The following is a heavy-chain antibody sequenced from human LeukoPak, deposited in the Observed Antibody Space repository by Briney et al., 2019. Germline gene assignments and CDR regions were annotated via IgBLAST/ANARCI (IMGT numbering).Heavy chain of an antibody. CDR1: GGTFSSYA. CDR2: IIPIFGTA. Sequence: SSVKVSCKASGGTFSSYAISWVRQAPGQGLEWMGGIIPIFGTANYAQKFQGRVTITADESTSTAYMELSSLRSEDTAVYYCARAFDLGATGNWFDPWGQGTLVTVAS. J-gene: IGHJ5*02. CDR3: ARAFDLGATGNWFDP. V-gene: IGHV1-69*01. D-gene: IGHD1-26*01.